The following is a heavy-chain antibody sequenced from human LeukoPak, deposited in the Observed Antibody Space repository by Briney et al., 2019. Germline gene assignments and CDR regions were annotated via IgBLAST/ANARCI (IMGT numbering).Heavy chain of an antibody. CDR1: GFTVSSSY. Sequence: GGSLRLSCAASGFTVSSSYMYWVRQAPGKGLEWVSFFYRGDSTYYADSVKGRFTISRDNAKNSLYLQMNSLRAEDTAVYYCARVQGRITIFGVVLPYYYYGMDVWGQGTMVTVSS. CDR3: ARVQGRITIFGVVLPYYYYGMDV. J-gene: IGHJ6*02. V-gene: IGHV3-53*01. D-gene: IGHD3-3*01. CDR2: FYRGDST.